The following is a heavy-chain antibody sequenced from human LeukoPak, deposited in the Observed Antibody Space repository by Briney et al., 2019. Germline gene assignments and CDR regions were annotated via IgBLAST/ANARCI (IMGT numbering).Heavy chain of an antibody. V-gene: IGHV4-34*01. Sequence: PSETLSLTCAVYGGSFSDFYWSWIRQPPGKGLEWIGEINHSGSTNYNPSLKSRVTISVDTSKNQFSLKLSSVTAADTAVYYCARGFRVNSSSWYFFWFDPWGQGTLVTVSS. CDR3: ARGFRVNSSSWYFFWFDP. CDR1: GGSFSDFY. D-gene: IGHD6-13*01. CDR2: INHSGST. J-gene: IGHJ5*02.